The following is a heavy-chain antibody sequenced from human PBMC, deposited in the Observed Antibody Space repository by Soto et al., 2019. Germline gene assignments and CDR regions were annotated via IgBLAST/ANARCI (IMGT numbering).Heavy chain of an antibody. CDR3: ARGAAAAGTDWFDA. D-gene: IGHD6-13*01. CDR1: GFTFISYG. J-gene: IGHJ5*02. CDR2: ITTTGRNT. V-gene: IGHV3-23*01. Sequence: EMQLLESGGGLVQPGGSLRLSCAASGFTFISYGMTWVLQAPGQGLEWVSGITTTGRNTYYAESVKGRFTISRDNSKKVVYLQMNILRAEAAAVYYCARGAAAAGTDWFDAWGQGTLVIVSS.